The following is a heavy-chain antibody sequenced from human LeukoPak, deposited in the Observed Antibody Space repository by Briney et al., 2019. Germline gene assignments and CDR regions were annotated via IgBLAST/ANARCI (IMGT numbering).Heavy chain of an antibody. D-gene: IGHD3-22*01. J-gene: IGHJ3*02. CDR3: ARHSYNGRPYYYDSSGYLIGAFDI. Sequence: SETLSLTCAVYGGSFSGYYWSWIRQPPGKGLEWIGEINHSGSTNYNPSLKSRVTISVDTSKNQFSLKLSSVTAADTAVYYCARHSYNGRPYYYDSSGYLIGAFDIWGQGTMVTVSS. CDR1: GGSFSGYY. CDR2: INHSGST. V-gene: IGHV4-34*01.